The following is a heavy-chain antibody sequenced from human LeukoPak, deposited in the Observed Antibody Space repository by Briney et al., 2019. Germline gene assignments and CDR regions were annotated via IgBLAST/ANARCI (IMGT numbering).Heavy chain of an antibody. D-gene: IGHD4-23*01. CDR2: ISSSSSYI. CDR3: AREPSTHGGDYFDY. J-gene: IGHJ4*02. CDR1: GFTFSSYS. Sequence: GGSLRLSCAASGFTFSSYSMNWVRQAPGNGLEWVSSISSSSSYIYYADSVKGRFTISRDNAKNSLYLQMNSLRAEDTAVYYCAREPSTHGGDYFDYWGQGTLVTVSS. V-gene: IGHV3-21*01.